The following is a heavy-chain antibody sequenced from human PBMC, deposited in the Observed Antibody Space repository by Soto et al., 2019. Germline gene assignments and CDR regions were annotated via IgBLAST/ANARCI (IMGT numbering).Heavy chain of an antibody. Sequence: VSLRLSCAASGFTFSSYAMSWVRQAPGQGLEWVSAISGSGGSTYYADSVKGRFTISRDNSKNTLYLQMNSLRAEDTAVYYCAKSEDYYDSSGSPPYYFDYWGQGTLVTVSS. V-gene: IGHV3-23*01. CDR3: AKSEDYYDSSGSPPYYFDY. CDR1: GFTFSSYA. J-gene: IGHJ4*02. D-gene: IGHD3-22*01. CDR2: ISGSGGST.